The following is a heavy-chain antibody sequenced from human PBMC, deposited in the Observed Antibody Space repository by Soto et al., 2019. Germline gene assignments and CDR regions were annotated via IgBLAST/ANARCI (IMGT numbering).Heavy chain of an antibody. CDR3: ARGRGGIVVVPALGSGFDP. Sequence: SETLSLTCTVSGGSISSYYWSWIRQPPGKGLEWIGYIYYSGSTNYNPSLKSRVTISVDTSKNQFSLKLSSVTAADTAVYYCARGRGGIVVVPALGSGFDPWGQGTLVTVSS. D-gene: IGHD2-2*01. V-gene: IGHV4-59*01. J-gene: IGHJ5*02. CDR2: IYYSGST. CDR1: GGSISSYY.